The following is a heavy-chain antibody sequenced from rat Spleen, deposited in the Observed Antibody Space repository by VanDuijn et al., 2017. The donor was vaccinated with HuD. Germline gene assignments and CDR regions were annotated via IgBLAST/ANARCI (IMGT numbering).Heavy chain of an antibody. Sequence: EVQLVESGGGLVQPGGSLKLSCVASGFTFNNYWMTWIRQAPGKGLEWVASITNASGRTYYPDSVKGRFTIFRENAKSSLYLQMDSLRSEDTATYYCTVRGHKYSSHSFAYWGQGTLVTVSS. CDR3: TVRGHKYSSHSFAY. J-gene: IGHJ3*01. CDR1: GFTFNNYW. D-gene: IGHD1-2*01. CDR2: ITNASGRT. V-gene: IGHV5-31*01.